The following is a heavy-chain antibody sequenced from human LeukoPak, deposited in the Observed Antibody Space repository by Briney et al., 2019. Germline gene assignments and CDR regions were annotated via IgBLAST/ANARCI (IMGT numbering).Heavy chain of an antibody. V-gene: IGHV3-48*03. CDR3: ARVSPSEDRFGELLYYYYYMDV. CDR2: ISSSGSTI. Sequence: GGSLRLSCAASGFTFSSYEMNWVRQAPGKGLEWVSYISSSGSTIYYADSVKGRFTISRDNAKNSLYLQMNSLRAEDTAVYYCARVSPSEDRFGELLYYYYYMDVWGKGTTVTISS. J-gene: IGHJ6*03. D-gene: IGHD3-10*01. CDR1: GFTFSSYE.